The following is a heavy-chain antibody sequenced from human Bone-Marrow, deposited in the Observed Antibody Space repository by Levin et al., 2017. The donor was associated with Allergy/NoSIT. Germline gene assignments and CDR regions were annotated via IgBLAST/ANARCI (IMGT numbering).Heavy chain of an antibody. D-gene: IGHD3-10*01. J-gene: IGHJ4*02. Sequence: PSETLSLTCTVSGGSISSYYWSWIRQPPGKGLEWIGYIYYSGSTNYNPSLKSRVTISVDTSKNQFSLKLSSVTAADTAVYYCARSLGLWFGEAHFDYWAREPWSPSPQ. CDR3: ARSLGLWFGEAHFDY. V-gene: IGHV4-59*01. CDR2: IYYSGST. CDR1: GGSISSYY.